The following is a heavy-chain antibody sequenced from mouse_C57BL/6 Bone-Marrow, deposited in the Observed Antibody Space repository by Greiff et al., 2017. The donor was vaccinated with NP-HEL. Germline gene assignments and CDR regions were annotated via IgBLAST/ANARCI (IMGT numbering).Heavy chain of an antibody. D-gene: IGHD1-1*01. Sequence: QVQLQPPGAELVMPGASVKLSCKASGYTFTSYWMHWVKQRPGQGLEWIGEIDPSDSYTNYNQKFKGKSTLTVDKSSSTAYMQLSSLTSEDSAVYYCARYYYGSSHYAMDYWGQGTSVTVSS. V-gene: IGHV1-69*01. J-gene: IGHJ4*01. CDR2: IDPSDSYT. CDR1: GYTFTSYW. CDR3: ARYYYGSSHYAMDY.